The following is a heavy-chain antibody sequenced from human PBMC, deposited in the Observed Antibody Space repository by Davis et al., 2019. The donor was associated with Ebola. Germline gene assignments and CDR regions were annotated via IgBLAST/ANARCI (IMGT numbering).Heavy chain of an antibody. V-gene: IGHV5-51*01. J-gene: IGHJ3*01. CDR3: ARGPTVVIAAATADAFDV. D-gene: IGHD2-15*01. CDR1: GYSFTTYW. Sequence: GESLKISCKDSGYSFTTYWIAWVRQLPGKGLEWMGIIYPFDSDAKYSPSFQGHVTISADKSINTAYLQWNSLKASDTAMYYCARGPTVVIAAATADAFDVWGQGTMVAVSS. CDR2: IYPFDSDA.